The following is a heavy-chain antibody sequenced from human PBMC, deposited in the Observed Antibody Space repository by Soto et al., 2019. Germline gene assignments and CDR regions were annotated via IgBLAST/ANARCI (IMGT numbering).Heavy chain of an antibody. V-gene: IGHV3-9*01. CDR2: ISWNSRSV. CDR1: GFTFDEYA. D-gene: IGHD3-3*01. CDR3: AKGQTRDYWSGSLS. J-gene: IGHJ5*02. Sequence: EVQLVESGGGLVQPGRSLRLSCAASGFTFDEYAMHWVRQAPGKGLEWVSGISWNSRSVGYAGSVKGRFTISRDNAENSLYLQMNSLRAEATAFYYCAKGQTRDYWSGSLSWGQGTLVTVSS.